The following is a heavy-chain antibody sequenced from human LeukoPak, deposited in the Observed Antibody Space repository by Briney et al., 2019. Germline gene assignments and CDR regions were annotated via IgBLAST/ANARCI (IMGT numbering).Heavy chain of an antibody. D-gene: IGHD3-10*01. V-gene: IGHV4-59*01. CDR1: GGSFSGYY. Sequence: SETLSLTCAVYGGSFSGYYWSWIRQPPGKGLEWIGYIYSSGSTNYNPSLKSRVTMSVGTSKNQFSLKVNSVTAADTAVYYCARVYDSGSQAYFYYMDVWGKGTTVTISS. CDR3: ARVYDSGSQAYFYYMDV. J-gene: IGHJ6*03. CDR2: IYSSGST.